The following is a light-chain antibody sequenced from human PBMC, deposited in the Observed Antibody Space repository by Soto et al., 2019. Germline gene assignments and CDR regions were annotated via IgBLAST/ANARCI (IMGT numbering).Light chain of an antibody. CDR3: QQFNSYPS. CDR1: QGISSA. Sequence: AIQLTQSPSSLSASVGDRETITCPASQGISSALASYQQKPGKAPKLLIYDASSLESGVPSRFSGSGSGTDFTLTFSSLQPEDFATYYCQQFNSYPSFGGGTKVDIK. CDR2: DAS. V-gene: IGKV1-13*02. J-gene: IGKJ4*01.